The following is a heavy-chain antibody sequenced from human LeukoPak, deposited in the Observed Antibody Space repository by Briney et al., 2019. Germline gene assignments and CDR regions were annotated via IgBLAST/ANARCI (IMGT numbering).Heavy chain of an antibody. CDR1: GFTFSSYA. Sequence: GGSLRLSCAASGFTFSSYAMTWVRQAPGKGLEWVSAISGSGGHTYYADSVKGRSTISRDNSKNTLYLQMNSLRAEDTAVYYCAKGGLSCSSSSCYSANNWFDPWGQGTLVTVSS. V-gene: IGHV3-23*01. CDR3: AKGGLSCSSSSCYSANNWFDP. D-gene: IGHD2-2*01. CDR2: ISGSGGHT. J-gene: IGHJ5*02.